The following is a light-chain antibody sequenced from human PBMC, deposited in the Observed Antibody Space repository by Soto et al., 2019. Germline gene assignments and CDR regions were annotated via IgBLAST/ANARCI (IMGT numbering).Light chain of an antibody. J-gene: IGKJ3*01. CDR2: DAS. CDR1: HSVSTS. V-gene: IGKV3-11*01. CDR3: QQRSTWPPFT. Sequence: EIVLTQSPATLSLSPGERATLSCRASHSVSTSLAWYQQKPGQAPRLLIYDASNRAAGIPARFSGSGSGTDFTLTIGSLEPEDFSVYYCQQRSTWPPFTFGPGTTVDIK.